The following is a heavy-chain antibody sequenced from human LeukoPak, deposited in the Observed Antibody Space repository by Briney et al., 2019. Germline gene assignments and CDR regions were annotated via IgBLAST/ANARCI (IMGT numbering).Heavy chain of an antibody. J-gene: IGHJ6*03. V-gene: IGHV1-69*13. CDR1: GGTFSSYA. Sequence: SVKVSCKASGGTFSSYAISWVRQARGQGLEWMGGIIPIFGTANYAQKFQGRVTITADESTSTAYMELSSLRSADTAVYYCARNLVVVPAARGYYYYYYMDVWGKGTTVTVSS. D-gene: IGHD2-2*01. CDR2: IIPIFGTA. CDR3: ARNLVVVPAARGYYYYYYMDV.